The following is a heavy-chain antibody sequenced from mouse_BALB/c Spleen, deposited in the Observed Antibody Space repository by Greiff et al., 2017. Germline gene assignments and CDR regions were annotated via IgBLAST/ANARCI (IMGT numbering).Heavy chain of an antibody. CDR1: GFTFSSFG. CDR3: ARGGGSHRYDVHYAMDY. V-gene: IGHV5-17*02. Sequence: EVKLVESGGGLVQPGGSRKLSCAASGFTFSSFGMHWVRQAPETGLEWVAYISSGSSTIYYADTVKGRFTISRDNPKNTLYLQMSSLRSEDTAMYYCARGGGSHRYDVHYAMDYWGQGTSVTVSS. CDR2: ISSGSSTI. J-gene: IGHJ4*01. D-gene: IGHD2-14*01.